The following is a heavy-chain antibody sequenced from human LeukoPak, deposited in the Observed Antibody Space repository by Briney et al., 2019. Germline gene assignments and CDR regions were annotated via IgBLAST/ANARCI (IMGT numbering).Heavy chain of an antibody. CDR1: GFTFSSYS. J-gene: IGHJ4*02. V-gene: IGHV3-21*01. CDR2: ISSSSSYI. D-gene: IGHD5-12*01. Sequence: GGSLRLSCAASGFTFSSYSMNWVRQAPGKGLEWVSSISSSSSYIYYADSVKGRFTISRDNAKNSLYLQMNSLRAEDTAVYYCAREGVSGYDPIDYWGQGTLVTVSS. CDR3: AREGVSGYDPIDY.